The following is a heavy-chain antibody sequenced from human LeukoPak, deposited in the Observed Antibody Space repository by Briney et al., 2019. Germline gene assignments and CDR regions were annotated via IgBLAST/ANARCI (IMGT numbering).Heavy chain of an antibody. J-gene: IGHJ4*02. D-gene: IGHD2-15*01. CDR1: GFTFSNYW. V-gene: IGHV3-11*01. CDR3: ARDSCSSGSCPFGY. CDR2: ISSSGSNI. Sequence: GGSLRLSCAASGFTFSNYWMGWVRQAPGKGLEWVSYISSSGSNIYYADSVKGRFTISRDNAKNSLYLQMNGLRAEDTAVYYCARDSCSSGSCPFGYWGQGTLVTVSS.